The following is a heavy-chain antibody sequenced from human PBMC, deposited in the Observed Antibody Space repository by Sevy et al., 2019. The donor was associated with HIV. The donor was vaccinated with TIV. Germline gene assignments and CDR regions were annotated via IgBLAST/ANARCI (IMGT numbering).Heavy chain of an antibody. CDR1: GFTLSNYA. J-gene: IGHJ4*02. Sequence: GGSLRLSCAASGFTLSNYAMNWVRQAPGKGLEWVSGISGSGGSGDKTNYADSVKGRFTISRDDSKNSLYLQLNSLRAEDTAIYYCARKYDSSGYFDYWGQGTLVTVSS. D-gene: IGHD3-22*01. V-gene: IGHV3-23*01. CDR2: ISGSGGSGDKT. CDR3: ARKYDSSGYFDY.